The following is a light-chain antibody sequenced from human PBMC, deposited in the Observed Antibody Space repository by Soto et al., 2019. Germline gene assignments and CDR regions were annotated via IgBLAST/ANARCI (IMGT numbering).Light chain of an antibody. V-gene: IGLV2-11*01. J-gene: IGLJ1*01. CDR1: SSDVGGYNY. CDR3: CSYAGIHTFV. Sequence: QSALTQPRLVSGSPGQSVTISCTGTSSDVGGYNYVTWYQQHPGKAPKLIIYDVSKRPSGVPDRFSGSKSGNTASLIISGLQAEDEADYYCCSYAGIHTFVFGTGTKVTVL. CDR2: DVS.